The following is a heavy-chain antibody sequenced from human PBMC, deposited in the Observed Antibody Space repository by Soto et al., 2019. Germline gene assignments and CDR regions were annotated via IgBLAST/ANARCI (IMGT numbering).Heavy chain of an antibody. D-gene: IGHD2-8*01. CDR2: IHPIVGST. V-gene: IGHV1-46*01. CDR3: VREWLLLYDRPDQYYGVDV. J-gene: IGHJ6*02. CDR1: GYTFTNYY. Sequence: QVQLVQSGAEVKKPGASVKVSCRASGYTFTNYYMHWVRQAPGQGLEWMGIIHPIVGSTSYAKKFKGRVTLTRDTSTSTVYMELTSLRSDDTAVYYCVREWLLLYDRPDQYYGVDVWGQGTTVIVSS.